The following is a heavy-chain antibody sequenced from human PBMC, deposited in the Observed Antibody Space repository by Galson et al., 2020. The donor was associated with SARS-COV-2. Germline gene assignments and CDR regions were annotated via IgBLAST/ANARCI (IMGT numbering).Heavy chain of an antibody. J-gene: IGHJ1*01. CDR2: ISPTGGTT. Sequence: GESLKISCGASGFTFTDYAMNWVRQAPGKGLEWVSSISPTGGTTYYAASVRGRFTTFSDNSKNTLSLHMNSRRGDDTAVYYCAKAGGIGSYCVHFQNWGQGALVTVSS. CDR1: GFTFTDYA. CDR3: AKAGGIGSYCVHFQN. V-gene: IGHV3-23*01. D-gene: IGHD1-26*01.